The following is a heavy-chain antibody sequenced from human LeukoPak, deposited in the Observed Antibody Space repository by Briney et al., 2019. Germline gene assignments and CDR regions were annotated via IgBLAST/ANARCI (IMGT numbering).Heavy chain of an antibody. CDR1: GGSINSGGYY. V-gene: IGHV4-31*03. J-gene: IGHJ4*02. CDR2: IYYSGST. D-gene: IGHD3-9*01. CDR3: AKTYYDILTGYRPFDY. Sequence: SQTLSLTCTVSGGSINSGGYYWSWIRQHPGKGLEWIGYIYYSGSTYYNPSLKSRVTISVDTSKNQFSLKLSSVTAADTAVYYCAKTYYDILTGYRPFDYWGQGTLVTVSS.